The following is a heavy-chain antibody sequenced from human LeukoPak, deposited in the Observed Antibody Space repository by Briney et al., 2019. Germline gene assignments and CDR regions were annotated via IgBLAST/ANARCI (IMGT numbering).Heavy chain of an antibody. CDR3: AARSLYGGSVDY. CDR2: ISGSGGST. V-gene: IGHV3-23*01. J-gene: IGHJ4*02. Sequence: PGGSLRLSCAASGFTLSSYAMSWVRQAPGKGLEWVSAISGSGGSTYYADSVKGRFTISRDNSKNTLHLQMNSLRAEDTAVYYCAARSLYGGSVDYWGQGTLVTVSS. D-gene: IGHD4-23*01. CDR1: GFTLSSYA.